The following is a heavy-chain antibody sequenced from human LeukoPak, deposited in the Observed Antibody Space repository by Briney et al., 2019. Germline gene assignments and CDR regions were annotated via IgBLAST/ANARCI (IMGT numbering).Heavy chain of an antibody. D-gene: IGHD3-22*01. CDR3: AREGGNYYDSSGYYCAPDY. V-gene: IGHV3-21*01. J-gene: IGHJ4*02. Sequence: GGSLRLSCAASGFTFSSYSMNWVRQAPGKGLEWVSSISSSSSYIYYADSVKGRFTISRDNAKNSLYLQMNSLRAEDTAVYYCAREGGNYYDSSGYYCAPDYWGQGTLVTVSS. CDR1: GFTFSSYS. CDR2: ISSSSSYI.